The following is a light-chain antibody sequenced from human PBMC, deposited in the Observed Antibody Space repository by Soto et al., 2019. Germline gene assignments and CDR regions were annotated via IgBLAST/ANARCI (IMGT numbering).Light chain of an antibody. CDR2: EAS. CDR3: QQYNSWPLT. V-gene: IGKV3-15*01. CDR1: QSVSSN. J-gene: IGKJ4*01. Sequence: EIVMTQSPATLSVSPGERATLSCRASQSVSSNLAWYQQKPGQAPRLLIYEASTRATGIPARFSGSGSGTEFTLTISSLQSEDFAVYYCQQYNSWPLTFGGGTKVEIK.